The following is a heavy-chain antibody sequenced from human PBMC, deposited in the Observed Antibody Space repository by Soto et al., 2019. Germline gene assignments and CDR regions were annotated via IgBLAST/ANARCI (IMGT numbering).Heavy chain of an antibody. V-gene: IGHV4-39*01. J-gene: IGHJ6*02. CDR3: ARHLGKQYYYGSGSYPTYYYGMDV. CDR1: GGSISSSSYY. D-gene: IGHD3-10*01. Sequence: KASETLSLTCTVSGGSISSSSYYWGWIRQPPGKGLEWIGSIYYSGSTYYNPSLKSRVTISVDTSKNQFSLKLSSVTAADTAVYYCARHLGKQYYYGSGSYPTYYYGMDVWGQGTTVTVSS. CDR2: IYYSGST.